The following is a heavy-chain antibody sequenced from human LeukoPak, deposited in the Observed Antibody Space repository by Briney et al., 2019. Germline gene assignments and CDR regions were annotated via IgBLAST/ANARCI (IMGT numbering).Heavy chain of an antibody. CDR2: IIPIFGTA. D-gene: IGHD2-2*01. CDR1: GGTFSSYA. Sequence: SVKVSCKASGGTFSSYAISWVRQAPGQGLEWMGGIIPIFGTANYAQKFQGRVTITADKSTSTAYMELSSLRSEDTAVYYCAREVEDIVVVPAAIRFDPWGQGTPVTVSS. V-gene: IGHV1-69*06. J-gene: IGHJ5*02. CDR3: AREVEDIVVVPAAIRFDP.